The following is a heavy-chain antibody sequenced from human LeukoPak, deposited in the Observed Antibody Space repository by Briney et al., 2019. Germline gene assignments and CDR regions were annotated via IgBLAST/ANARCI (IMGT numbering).Heavy chain of an antibody. CDR2: ISWNSGSI. V-gene: IGHV3-9*01. D-gene: IGHD4-17*01. J-gene: IGHJ5*02. Sequence: GGSLRLSCAASGLTFDDYAMHWVRQAPGKGLEWVSGISWNSGSIGYADSVKGRFTISRDNAKNSLYLQMNSLRAEDTALYYCAKGDLYGDYVSWFDPWGQGTLVTVSS. CDR1: GLTFDDYA. CDR3: AKGDLYGDYVSWFDP.